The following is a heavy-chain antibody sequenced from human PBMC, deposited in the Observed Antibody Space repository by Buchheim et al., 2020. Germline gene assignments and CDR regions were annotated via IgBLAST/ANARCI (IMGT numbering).Heavy chain of an antibody. CDR3: TRDYGGSGSYYNREGSGMDV. J-gene: IGHJ6*02. V-gene: IGHV3-49*03. Sequence: EVQLVESGGGLVQPGRSLRLSCTTSGFTFGDYALSWFRQAPGKGLEWVGFIRSKAYGGTTEYAASVKGRFTVSRDDSKSIAYLQMNSLKTEDTAVYYCTRDYGGSGSYYNREGSGMDVWGQGTT. CDR2: IRSKAYGGTT. CDR1: GFTFGDYA. D-gene: IGHD3-10*01.